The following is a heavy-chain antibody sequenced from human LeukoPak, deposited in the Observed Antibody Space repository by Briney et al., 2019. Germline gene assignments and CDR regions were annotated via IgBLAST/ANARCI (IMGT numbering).Heavy chain of an antibody. Sequence: PSETLSLTCTVSGGSMSKSYWNWIRQPPGKGLEWIGYIYSSGSTNYNPSLKSRVTISLDTSRTQSSLELTSATAADAAVYYCARGRTYLDYFDYWAREPWSPSPQ. CDR1: GGSMSKSY. D-gene: IGHD1-14*01. CDR3: ARGRTYLDYFDY. V-gene: IGHV4-59*01. J-gene: IGHJ4*02. CDR2: IYSSGST.